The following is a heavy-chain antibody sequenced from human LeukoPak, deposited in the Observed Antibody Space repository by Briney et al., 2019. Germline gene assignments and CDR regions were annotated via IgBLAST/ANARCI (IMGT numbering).Heavy chain of an antibody. CDR3: ARGSHDDSSGPEA. CDR1: GGSFSGYY. V-gene: IGHV4-34*01. J-gene: IGHJ5*02. CDR2: INHSGST. D-gene: IGHD3-22*01. Sequence: SETLSLTCAVYGGSFSGYYWSWIRQPPGKGLEWIGEINHSGSTNYNPPLKSRVTISVDTSKNQFSLKLSSVTAADTAVYYCARGSHDDSSGPEAWGQGTLVTVSS.